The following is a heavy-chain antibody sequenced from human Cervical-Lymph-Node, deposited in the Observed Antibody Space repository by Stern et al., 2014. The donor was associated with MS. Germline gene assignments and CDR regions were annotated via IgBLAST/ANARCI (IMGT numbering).Heavy chain of an antibody. Sequence: QVQLQESGPGLVKPSETLSLTCTVSGGSISSSSYYWGWIRQPPGKGLEWIGSIYYSGSTYYNPSLKSRVTISVDTSKNQFSLKRTSVTAADTAVYYCAREMGFGAMEEYFQHWGQGTLVTVSS. J-gene: IGHJ1*01. CDR1: GGSISSSSYY. D-gene: IGHD5-18*01. CDR2: IYYSGST. V-gene: IGHV4-39*02. CDR3: AREMGFGAMEEYFQH.